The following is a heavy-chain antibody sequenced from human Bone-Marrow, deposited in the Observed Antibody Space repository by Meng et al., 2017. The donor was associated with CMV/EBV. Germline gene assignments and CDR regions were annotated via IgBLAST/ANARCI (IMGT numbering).Heavy chain of an antibody. J-gene: IGHJ6*02. V-gene: IGHV3-21*01. CDR3: ARDPKKGHGMDV. CDR2: ISGSSSYI. CDR1: GFTFSSYS. Sequence: GESLKISCAASGFTFSSYSMNWVRQAPGKGLEWVSSISGSSSYIYYADSVKGRFTISRDNAKNSLYLQMNSLRAEDTAVYYCARDPKKGHGMDVWGQGTTVPVSS.